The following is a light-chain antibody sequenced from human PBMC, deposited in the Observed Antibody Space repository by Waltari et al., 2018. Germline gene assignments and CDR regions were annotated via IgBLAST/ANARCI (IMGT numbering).Light chain of an antibody. CDR1: QGISSY. Sequence: DIQMPQSPSSLSASVGDRVTITCRASQGISSYLSWYQQKPGKTPKRLIYAASSFESGVPSRFSGSGSGTEFTLTISSLQPEDFASYYCLQYNSKPYSFGQGTKVEIK. CDR3: LQYNSKPYS. CDR2: AAS. J-gene: IGKJ2*03. V-gene: IGKV1-17*01.